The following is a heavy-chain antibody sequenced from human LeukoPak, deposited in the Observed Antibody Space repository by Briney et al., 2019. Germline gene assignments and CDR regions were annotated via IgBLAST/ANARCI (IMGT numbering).Heavy chain of an antibody. V-gene: IGHV1-2*02. CDR2: INPNSGGT. D-gene: IGHD5-24*01. CDR1: GYTFTGYY. J-gene: IGHJ3*02. CDR3: ARVHQQMATITGAFDI. Sequence: GASVKVSCKASGYTFTGYYLQWVRQAPGQGLEWMGWINPNSGGTNYAQKFQGRVTMTRDTSISTAYMELSRLRSDDTAVYYCARVHQQMATITGAFDIWGQGTMVTVSS.